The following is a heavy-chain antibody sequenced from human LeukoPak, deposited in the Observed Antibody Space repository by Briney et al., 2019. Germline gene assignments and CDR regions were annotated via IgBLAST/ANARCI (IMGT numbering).Heavy chain of an antibody. CDR3: ATGGVHYYDSSADY. CDR1: GFTFSSYA. Sequence: GALRLSCAASGFTFSSYAMSWVRQAPGKGLEWVSSISSSSSYIYYADSVKGRFTISRDNAKNSLYLQMNSLRGEDTAVYYCATGGVHYYDSSADYWGQGTLVTVSS. CDR2: ISSSSSYI. D-gene: IGHD3-22*01. V-gene: IGHV3-21*01. J-gene: IGHJ4*02.